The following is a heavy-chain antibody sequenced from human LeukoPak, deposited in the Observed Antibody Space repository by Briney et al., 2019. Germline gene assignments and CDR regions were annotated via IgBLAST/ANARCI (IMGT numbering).Heavy chain of an antibody. J-gene: IGHJ4*02. CDR1: GFTFCDHI. CDR2: VSGSGSTV. CDR3: VRQFAS. V-gene: IGHV3-48*01. Sequence: GGSLRLSCAASGFTFCDHIMNWVRQLPGKRLEWVAYVSGSGSTVYYADSVKGRFTVSRDNGKSSLYLQMNSLRVEDTALYYCVRQFASWGQGTLVTVSS.